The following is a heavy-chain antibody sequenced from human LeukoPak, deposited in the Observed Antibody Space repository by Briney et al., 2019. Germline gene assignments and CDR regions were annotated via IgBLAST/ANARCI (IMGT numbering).Heavy chain of an antibody. Sequence: PGGSLRLSCAASGFTFSSYAMSWVRQAPGKGLEWVSAISCSGGSTYYADSVKGRFTISRDNSKNSLYLQMNSLRAEDTAVYYCAKDPRRVARLITFGGGRPYYFDYWGQGTLVTISS. D-gene: IGHD3-16*01. V-gene: IGHV3-23*01. J-gene: IGHJ4*02. CDR3: AKDPRRVARLITFGGGRPYYFDY. CDR2: ISCSGGST. CDR1: GFTFSSYA.